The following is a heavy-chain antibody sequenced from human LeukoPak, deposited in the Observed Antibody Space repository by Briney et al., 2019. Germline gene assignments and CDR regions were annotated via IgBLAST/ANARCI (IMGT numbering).Heavy chain of an antibody. J-gene: IGHJ4*02. D-gene: IGHD3-22*01. CDR3: ARGGVPHAWRYYYDSSGYPPDY. Sequence: GGSLRLSCAASGFTFSSYSMNWVRQAPGKGLEWVSYISSSGTTIYYADSVKGRFTISRDNAKNSLYLQMNSLRAEDTAVYYCARGGVPHAWRYYYDSSGYPPDYWGQGTLVTVSS. V-gene: IGHV3-48*01. CDR1: GFTFSSYS. CDR2: ISSSGTTI.